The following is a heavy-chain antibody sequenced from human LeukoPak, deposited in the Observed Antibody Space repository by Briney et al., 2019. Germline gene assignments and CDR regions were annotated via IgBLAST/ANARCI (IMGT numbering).Heavy chain of an antibody. Sequence: PGGSLRLPCAASGFTFSSFAMSWVRQAPGKGLEWVSAISGSGGSTYYADSVKGRFTISRDNSKNTLYLQMNSLRAEDTAVYYCAKDRRWLARGYFDYWGQGTLVTVSS. D-gene: IGHD6-19*01. CDR2: ISGSGGST. V-gene: IGHV3-23*01. CDR1: GFTFSSFA. J-gene: IGHJ4*02. CDR3: AKDRRWLARGYFDY.